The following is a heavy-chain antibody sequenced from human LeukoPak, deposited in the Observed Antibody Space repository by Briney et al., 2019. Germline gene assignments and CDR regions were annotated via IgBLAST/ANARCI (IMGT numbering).Heavy chain of an antibody. V-gene: IGHV3-23*01. CDR2: VSGGGDNT. CDR3: AKLLWFGDLGGGPFDI. D-gene: IGHD3-10*01. Sequence: PGGSLRLSCTACGFNFRFYATTWVRQAPGKGLEWFSRVSGGGDNTYYADSVKGRFSISRDNSKNTLYQQMNSLRAEDTAIYYCAKLLWFGDLGGGPFDIWGPWTMVTVSS. J-gene: IGHJ3*02. CDR1: GFNFRFYA.